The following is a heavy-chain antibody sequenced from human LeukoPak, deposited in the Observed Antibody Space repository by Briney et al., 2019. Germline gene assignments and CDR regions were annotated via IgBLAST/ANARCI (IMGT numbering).Heavy chain of an antibody. D-gene: IGHD1-14*01. CDR1: GFTVITND. J-gene: IGHJ4*02. Sequence: GGPLRLSCAASGFTVITNDMTWVRQAPRKGLEWVSVLYSDGNTKYADSVQGRFTISRDNSKNTLYLEMNSLSPDDTAVYYCARGVEPLAANTLAYWGQGTLVTVSS. CDR2: LYSDGNT. CDR3: ARGVEPLAANTLAY. V-gene: IGHV3-53*01.